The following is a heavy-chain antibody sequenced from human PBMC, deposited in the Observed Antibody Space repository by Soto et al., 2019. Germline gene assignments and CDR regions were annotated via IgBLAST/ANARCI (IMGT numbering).Heavy chain of an antibody. CDR1: GDTFKNCV. V-gene: IGHV1-69*05. CDR2: ILPLFGTT. J-gene: IGHJ6*02. Sequence: SVTVSCKSSGDTFKNCVISWVRQAPGQGLEWMGGILPLFGTTDFAQRFQGRLTITTDESTTTANMELSRLRSADTATYYCAAELGFGKLSVVWGQGTTVTVSS. D-gene: IGHD3-10*01. CDR3: AAELGFGKLSVV.